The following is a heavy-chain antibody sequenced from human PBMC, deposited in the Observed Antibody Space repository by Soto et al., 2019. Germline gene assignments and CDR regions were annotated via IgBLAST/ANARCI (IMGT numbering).Heavy chain of an antibody. CDR2: IYYSGST. V-gene: IGHV4-59*01. Sequence: PSETLSLTCTVSGGSISSYYWSWIRQPPGKGLEWIGYIYYSGSTNYNPSLKGRVTISVDTSKNQFSLKLSSVTAADTAVYYCARGVLRYFDWHERNYYGMDVWGQGTTVTVSS. CDR1: GGSISSYY. J-gene: IGHJ6*02. D-gene: IGHD3-9*01. CDR3: ARGVLRYFDWHERNYYGMDV.